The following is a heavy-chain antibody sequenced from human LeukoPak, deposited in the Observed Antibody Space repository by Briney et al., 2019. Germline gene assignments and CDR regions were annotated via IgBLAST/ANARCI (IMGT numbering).Heavy chain of an antibody. CDR2: INPNSGGT. CDR3: ARAHGGAMVRGVPDY. Sequence: ASVKVSCKASGYTFTGYYIHWVRQAPGQGLEWMGWINPNSGGTNYAQKFQGRVTMTRDTSISTAYMELSRLGSDDTAVYYCARAHGGAMVRGVPDYWGQGTLVTVSS. J-gene: IGHJ4*02. V-gene: IGHV1-2*02. CDR1: GYTFTGYY. D-gene: IGHD3-10*01.